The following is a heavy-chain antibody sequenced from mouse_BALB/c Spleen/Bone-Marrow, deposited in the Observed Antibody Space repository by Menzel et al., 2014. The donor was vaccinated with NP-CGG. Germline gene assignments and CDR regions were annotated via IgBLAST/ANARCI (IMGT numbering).Heavy chain of an antibody. V-gene: IGHV1-26*01. J-gene: IGHJ1*01. D-gene: IGHD2-14*01. Sequence: EVKLMESGPDLVKPGASVKISCKASGYSFTGYYMHWVKQSHGKSLEWIGRFNPNNGGTSCNQKFKGKAILTVDNSSSTAYMELRSLTSEDSAVYYCARFRYDWYFDVWGAGTTVTVSS. CDR1: GYSFTGYY. CDR2: FNPNNGGT. CDR3: ARFRYDWYFDV.